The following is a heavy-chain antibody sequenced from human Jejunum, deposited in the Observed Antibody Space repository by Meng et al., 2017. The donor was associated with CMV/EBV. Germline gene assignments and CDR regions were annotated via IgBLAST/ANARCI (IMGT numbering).Heavy chain of an antibody. CDR3: AKSLVDTAMDLDE. Sequence: DAGFTFSSFAMTWVRQAPGKGLEWVSTIDSSDRTYYADSVRGRFTISRDNSMNTLHLQMNSLRAEDTAVYYCAKSLVDTAMDLDEWSQETLVTVSS. V-gene: IGHV3-23*01. CDR2: IDSSDRT. J-gene: IGHJ4*02. D-gene: IGHD5-18*01. CDR1: GFTFSSFA.